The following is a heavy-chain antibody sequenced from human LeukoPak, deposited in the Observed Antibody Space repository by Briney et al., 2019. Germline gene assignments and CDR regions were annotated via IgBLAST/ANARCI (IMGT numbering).Heavy chain of an antibody. CDR1: GGSFSGYY. V-gene: IGHV4-34*01. CDR2: INHSGST. CDR3: ARRLVRYSSSWYHFDY. D-gene: IGHD6-13*01. Sequence: PSETLSLTCAVYGGSFSGYYWSWIRQPPGKGLEWIGEINHSGSTNYNPSLKSRVTISVDTSKNQFSLKLSSVTAADTVVYYCARRLVRYSSSWYHFDYWGQGTLVTVSS. J-gene: IGHJ4*02.